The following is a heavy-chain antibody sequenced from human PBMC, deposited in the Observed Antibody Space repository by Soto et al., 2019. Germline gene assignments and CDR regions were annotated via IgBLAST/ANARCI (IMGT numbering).Heavy chain of an antibody. Sequence: SETLSLTCSVSGGSISYNSYYWGWIRQPPGKGLEWVGGIFYTGTTYYSPSLKDRVTISVDTSKNSFSLNLTSVTAADSSVYFCARLVVVAPVANAWGQGTLVTVSS. CDR3: ARLVVVAPVANA. CDR2: IFYTGTT. J-gene: IGHJ5*02. V-gene: IGHV4-39*02. CDR1: GGSISYNSYY. D-gene: IGHD2-2*01.